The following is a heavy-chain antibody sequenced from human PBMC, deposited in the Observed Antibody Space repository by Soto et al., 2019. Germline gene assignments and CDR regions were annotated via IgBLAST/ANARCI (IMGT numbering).Heavy chain of an antibody. CDR1: GYTFTSYH. J-gene: IGHJ5*02. V-gene: IGHV1-8*01. CDR2: RNPNSGNT. CDR3: ARGHISSTKNWLDP. D-gene: IGHD6-6*01. Sequence: QVQLVQSGAEVKKPGASVKVSCKGSGYTFTSYHINWVRQATGQGLEWMGWRNPNSGNTGYAQTLQGRVTMTWDTSISTAYMELSSLRFEDTAMYYCARGHISSTKNWLDPWGQGTLVTVSS.